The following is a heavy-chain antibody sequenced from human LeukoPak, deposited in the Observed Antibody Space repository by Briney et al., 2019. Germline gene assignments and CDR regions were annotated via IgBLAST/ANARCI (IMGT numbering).Heavy chain of an antibody. D-gene: IGHD1-1*01. Sequence: GGSLRLSCAASGFTVSNNYMSWVRQAPGKGLEWVSLIYSDVRTSYTDSVKGRFTISRDNSKNTLSLQLNSLRAEDTAVYYCARDGGSSTMEPTGGYYYYGMDVWGQGTTVTVSS. J-gene: IGHJ6*02. V-gene: IGHV3-53*01. CDR3: ARDGGSSTMEPTGGYYYYGMDV. CDR2: IYSDVRT. CDR1: GFTVSNNY.